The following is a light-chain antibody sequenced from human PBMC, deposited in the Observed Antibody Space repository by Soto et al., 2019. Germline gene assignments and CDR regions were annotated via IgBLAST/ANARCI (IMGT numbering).Light chain of an antibody. J-gene: IGKJ5*01. CDR3: KQLNAYPLT. CDR1: QGISSY. V-gene: IGKV1-9*01. CDR2: GAY. Sequence: DIQLTQSPSFLSASVGDRVTITCRASQGISSYLAWFQQKPGRAHNLLIYGAYTLQSGVQSRFSGSGSGTDFTLTIRNLQPEDFATYYCKQLNAYPLTFGQGTRLEIK.